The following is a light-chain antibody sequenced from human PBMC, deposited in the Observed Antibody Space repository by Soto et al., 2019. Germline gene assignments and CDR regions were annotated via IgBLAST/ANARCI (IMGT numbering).Light chain of an antibody. Sequence: EIVMTQSPATLSVSPGERATLSCRASQSVITSLAWYQQKPGQAPRLLLYGASTRATGIPARFSGSGSGTEFTLTISSLQSEDFAVYYCQQYNNCPPWTFGQGTKVDI. J-gene: IGKJ1*01. CDR1: QSVITS. V-gene: IGKV3-15*01. CDR2: GAS. CDR3: QQYNNCPPWT.